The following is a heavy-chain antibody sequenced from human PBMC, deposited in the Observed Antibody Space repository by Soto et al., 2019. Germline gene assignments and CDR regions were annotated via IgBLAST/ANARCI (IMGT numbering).Heavy chain of an antibody. CDR3: ARDILYGSARHDAFDI. Sequence: EVQLVESGGGLVQPGGSLRLSCAASGFTVSSNYMSWVRQAPGKGLEWVSVIYSGGSTYYADSVKGRFTISRDNSKNTMYLQMNSLRAEDTAVYYCARDILYGSARHDAFDIWGKGTMVTVSS. J-gene: IGHJ3*02. D-gene: IGHD3-10*01. V-gene: IGHV3-66*01. CDR1: GFTVSSNY. CDR2: IYSGGST.